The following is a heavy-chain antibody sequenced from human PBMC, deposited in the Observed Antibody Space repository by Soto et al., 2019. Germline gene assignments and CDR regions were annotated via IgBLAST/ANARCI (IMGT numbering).Heavy chain of an antibody. Sequence: SVKVSCKASGGTFSPYAISWVRQAPGQGLERMRAIMPVASTVSYPERFRGRVAITADESTSTAYMELSRLTFEDTAVYYCARHLDTPLPFDYFFSGIAVWGQGTTVTVSS. J-gene: IGHJ6*02. CDR3: ARHLDTPLPFDYFFSGIAV. CDR1: GGTFSPYA. D-gene: IGHD3-16*01. V-gene: IGHV1-69*13. CDR2: IMPVASTV.